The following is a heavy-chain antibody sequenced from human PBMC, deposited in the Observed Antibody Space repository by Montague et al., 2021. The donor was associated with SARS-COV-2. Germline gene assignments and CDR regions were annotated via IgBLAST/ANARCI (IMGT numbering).Heavy chain of an antibody. D-gene: IGHD3-22*01. CDR1: GFTFNSHA. CDR3: AKVWGYYDSSGYYYVWGFDH. J-gene: IGHJ4*02. Sequence: SLSLSFSASGFTFNSHAMTWIRQPPGKGLDWVSTISSRGYYTYFADSVKGRFTISRDNSNSTVFLQMNSLRVEDTAVYYCAKVWGYYDSSGYYYVWGFDHWGQGTLVTVSS. V-gene: IGHV3-23*01. CDR2: ISSRGYYT.